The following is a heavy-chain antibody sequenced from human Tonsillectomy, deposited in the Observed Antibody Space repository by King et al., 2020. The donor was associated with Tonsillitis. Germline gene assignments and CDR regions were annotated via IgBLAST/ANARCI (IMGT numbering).Heavy chain of an antibody. CDR3: AKEPYYYDSSGYYYRRNAFDI. Sequence: VQLVESGGGVVQPGGSLRLSCAASGFTFSSYGMHWVRQAPGKGLEWVAFIRYDGSNKYYADSVKGRFTISRDNSKNTLYLQMNSLRAEDTAVYYCAKEPYYYDSSGYYYRRNAFDICGQGTMVTVSS. CDR1: GFTFSSYG. J-gene: IGHJ3*02. V-gene: IGHV3-30*02. D-gene: IGHD3-22*01. CDR2: IRYDGSNK.